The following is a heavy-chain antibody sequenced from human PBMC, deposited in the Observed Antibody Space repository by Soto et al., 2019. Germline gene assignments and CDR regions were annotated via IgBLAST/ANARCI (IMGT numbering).Heavy chain of an antibody. CDR3: ARVWRRGWHFDL. Sequence: QVQLQESGPGLVKPSETLSLICSVSGGSIKSYYWSWIRQPPGKGLEWIGYISDSGSSTYSPSLKSRLTISVDASKNQVSLNLTSVTAADTAVYYCARVWRRGWHFDLWGRGTLATVSS. V-gene: IGHV4-59*01. CDR1: GGSIKSYY. D-gene: IGHD1-1*01. J-gene: IGHJ2*01. CDR2: ISDSGSS.